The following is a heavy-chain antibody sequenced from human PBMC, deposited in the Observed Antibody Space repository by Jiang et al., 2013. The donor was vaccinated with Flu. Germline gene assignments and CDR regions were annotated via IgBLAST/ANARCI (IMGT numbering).Heavy chain of an antibody. D-gene: IGHD3-10*01. CDR2: IYTSGST. CDR3: ARENYYGSGSYYNPGGWFDP. CDR1: GGSISSYY. V-gene: IGHV4-4*07. Sequence: PGLVKPSETLSLTCTVSGGSISSYYWSWIRQPAGKGLEWIGRIYTSGSTNYNPSLKSRVTMSVDTSKNQFSLKLSSVTAADTAVYYCARENYYGSGSYYNPGGWFDPWGQGTLVTVSS. J-gene: IGHJ5*02.